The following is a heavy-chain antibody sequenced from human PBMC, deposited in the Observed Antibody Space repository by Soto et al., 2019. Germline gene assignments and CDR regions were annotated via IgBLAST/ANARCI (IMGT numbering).Heavy chain of an antibody. CDR2: INHSGST. CDR1: GGSFSGYY. Sequence: QVQLQQWGAGLLKPSETLSLTCAVYGGSFSGYYWSWIRQPPGKGLEWIGEINHSGSTNYNPSLKSRVTISVDTYKNQFSLKLSCVTAADTAVYYCARAYCSSTSCYHYAFDYWGQGTLVTVSS. D-gene: IGHD2-2*01. J-gene: IGHJ4*02. V-gene: IGHV4-34*01. CDR3: ARAYCSSTSCYHYAFDY.